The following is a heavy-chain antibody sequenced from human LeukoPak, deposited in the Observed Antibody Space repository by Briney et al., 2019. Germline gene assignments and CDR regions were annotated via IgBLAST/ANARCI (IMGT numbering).Heavy chain of an antibody. J-gene: IGHJ4*02. V-gene: IGHV3-53*01. Sequence: LGGSLRLSCAASGFTVSSNYMSWVRQAPGKGLEWVSVIYSGGSTYYADSVKGRFTISRDNSKNTLYLQMNSLRAEDTAVYYCARSKGAGYYYGSGSPPRFDYWGQGTLVTVSS. CDR2: IYSGGST. CDR1: GFTVSSNY. D-gene: IGHD3-10*01. CDR3: ARSKGAGYYYGSGSPPRFDY.